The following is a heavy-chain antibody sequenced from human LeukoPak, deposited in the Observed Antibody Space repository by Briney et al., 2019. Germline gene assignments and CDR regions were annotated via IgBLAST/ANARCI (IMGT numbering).Heavy chain of an antibody. CDR2: FDPEDGET. CDR3: ARSSAWAFDI. V-gene: IGHV1-24*01. D-gene: IGHD6-6*01. CDR1: GYTLTELS. Sequence: ASVKVSCKVSGYTLTELSMHWVRQAPGKGLEWMGGFDPEDGETIYAQKFQGRVTITTDESTSTAYMELSSLRSEDTAVYYCARSSAWAFDIWGQGTMVTVSS. J-gene: IGHJ3*02.